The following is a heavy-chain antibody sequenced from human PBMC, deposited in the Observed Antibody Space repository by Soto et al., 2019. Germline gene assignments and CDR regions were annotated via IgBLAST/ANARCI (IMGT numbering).Heavy chain of an antibody. J-gene: IGHJ4*02. CDR2: ISAYNGNT. Sequence: ASVKVSCKASGYTFTSYGISWVRQAPGQGLEWMGWISAYNGNTNYAQKLQGRVTMTTDTSTSTAYMELRSLRSDDTAVYYCARDYVDYFAGSYFDYWGQGTLVTVSS. V-gene: IGHV1-18*01. CDR1: GYTFTSYG. D-gene: IGHD4-17*01. CDR3: ARDYVDYFAGSYFDY.